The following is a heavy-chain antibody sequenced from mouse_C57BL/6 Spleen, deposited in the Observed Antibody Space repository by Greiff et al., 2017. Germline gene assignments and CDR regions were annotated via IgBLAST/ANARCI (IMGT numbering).Heavy chain of an antibody. CDR2: IWSDGST. CDR1: GFSLTSYG. D-gene: IGHD1-1*01. V-gene: IGHV2-6-1*01. CDR3: ARHEYYGSREGYYYAMDY. J-gene: IGHJ4*01. Sequence: VQLQQSGPGLVAPSQSLSITCTVSGFSLTSYGVHWVRQPPGKGLEWLVVIWSDGSTTYNSALKSRLSISKDNSKSQVFLKMNSLQTDDTATYYCARHEYYGSREGYYYAMDYWGQGTSVTVSS.